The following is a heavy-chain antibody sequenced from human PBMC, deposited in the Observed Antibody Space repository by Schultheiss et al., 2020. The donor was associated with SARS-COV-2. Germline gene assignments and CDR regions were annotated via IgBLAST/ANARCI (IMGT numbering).Heavy chain of an antibody. D-gene: IGHD1-1*01. Sequence: GESLKISCKASGYTFTSYGISWVRQAPGQGLEWMGWISAYNGNTNYAQKLQGRVTMTTDTSTSTAYMELRSLRSDDTAVYYCARVGRLNPRYYYYYGMDVWGQGTTVTVSS. J-gene: IGHJ6*02. V-gene: IGHV1-18*01. CDR3: ARVGRLNPRYYYYYGMDV. CDR2: ISAYNGNT. CDR1: GYTFTSYG.